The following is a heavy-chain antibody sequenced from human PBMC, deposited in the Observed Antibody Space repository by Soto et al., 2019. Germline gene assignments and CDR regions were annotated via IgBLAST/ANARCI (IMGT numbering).Heavy chain of an antibody. CDR2: VYYSGST. Sequence: SETLSLTCTVSGGSISSSSYYWGWIRQPPGKGLEWIGSVYYSGSTYYNPSLKGRVTISVDTSKNQFSLKLSSVTAADTAVYYCARGGGPRVHYYYYMDVWGKGTTVTVSS. CDR1: GGSISSSSYY. J-gene: IGHJ6*03. CDR3: ARGGGPRVHYYYYMDV. D-gene: IGHD3-16*01. V-gene: IGHV4-39*01.